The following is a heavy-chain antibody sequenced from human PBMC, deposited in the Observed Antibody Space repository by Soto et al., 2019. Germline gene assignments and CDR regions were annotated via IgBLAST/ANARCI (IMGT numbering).Heavy chain of an antibody. J-gene: IGHJ6*01. V-gene: IGHV3-23*01. CDR3: AKVLIWFGQRFGLDV. CDR2: ISGSGSTL. D-gene: IGHD3-10*01. CDR1: GFAFSSQA. Sequence: DEQLLESGGGLVEPGGSLRLSCAATGFAFSSQAMSWVRQAPGKGLEWVSGISGSGSTLYYADSVKGRFTISRDNSMNTLYLQMNSLRAADTAVYYCAKVLIWFGQRFGLDVW.